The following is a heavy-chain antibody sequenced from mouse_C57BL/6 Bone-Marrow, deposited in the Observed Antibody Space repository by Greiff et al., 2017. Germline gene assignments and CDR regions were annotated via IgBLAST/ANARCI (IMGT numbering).Heavy chain of an antibody. D-gene: IGHD2-2*01. Sequence: EVQLQQSGPELVKPGASVKISCKASGYTFTDYYMNWVKQSHGKSLEWIGDINPNNGGTSYNQKFKGKATLTVDKSSSTAYMELRSLTSEDSAVYYCARPPLWLRYAMDYWGQGTSVTVSS. CDR2: INPNNGGT. CDR1: GYTFTDYY. J-gene: IGHJ4*01. V-gene: IGHV1-26*01. CDR3: ARPPLWLRYAMDY.